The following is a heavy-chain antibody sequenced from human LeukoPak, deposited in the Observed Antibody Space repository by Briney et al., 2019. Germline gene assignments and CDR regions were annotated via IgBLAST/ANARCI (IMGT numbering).Heavy chain of an antibody. CDR1: GFTFSSHS. V-gene: IGHV3-21*03. CDR3: ARGGGSYGSSAALSGL. D-gene: IGHD3-22*01. J-gene: IGHJ4*02. CDR2: ISSSSRYI. Sequence: PGGSLILSCAASGFTFSSHSMNWVRQAPGKGLEWASPISSSSRYIYYAESENRRFTIYRDNAKNTLYLQMNSLRHGDTALYYCARGGGSYGSSAALSGLWGQGTLVTVSS.